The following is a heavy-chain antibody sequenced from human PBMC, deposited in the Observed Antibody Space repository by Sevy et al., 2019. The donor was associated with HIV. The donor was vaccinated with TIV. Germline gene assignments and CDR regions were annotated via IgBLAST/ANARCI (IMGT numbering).Heavy chain of an antibody. D-gene: IGHD1-1*01. CDR2: ISDYNGKG. V-gene: IGHV1-18*01. CDR3: AREGWNELHGMDV. CDR1: GYTFTSYG. J-gene: IGHJ6*02. Sequence: ASVKVSCKTSGYTFTSYGIIWVRQAPGQGLEWMGWISDYNGKGNYAQKFQGRLTMTTDTSTNTAYMELRSLRSDDTAVSYCAREGWNELHGMDVWGQGTTVTVSS.